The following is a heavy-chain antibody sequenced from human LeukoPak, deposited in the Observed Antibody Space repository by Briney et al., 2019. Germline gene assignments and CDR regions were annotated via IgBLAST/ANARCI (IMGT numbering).Heavy chain of an antibody. V-gene: IGHV3-30-3*01. J-gene: IGHJ4*02. CDR2: ISYDGSNK. CDR3: ARDGQNYLFDY. D-gene: IGHD1-7*01. CDR1: GFTFSSYA. Sequence: PGGSLRLSRAASGFTFSSYAMHWVRQAPGKGLEWVAVISYDGSNKYYADSVKGRFTISRDNSKNTLYLQMNSLRAEDTAVYYCARDGQNYLFDYWGQGTLVTVPS.